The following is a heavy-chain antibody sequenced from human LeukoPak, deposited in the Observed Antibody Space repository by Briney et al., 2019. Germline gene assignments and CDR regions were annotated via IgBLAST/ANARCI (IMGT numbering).Heavy chain of an antibody. J-gene: IGHJ3*02. V-gene: IGHV3-64*01. CDR1: GFTLSSYA. CDR3: ARASRRAFDI. Sequence: GGSLRLSRAASGFTLSSYAMHWVRQAPGKGLEYVSAISSNGGSTYYANSVKGRFTISRDNSKNTLYLQMGSLRAEDMAVYYCARASRRAFDIWGQGTMVTVSS. CDR2: ISSNGGST.